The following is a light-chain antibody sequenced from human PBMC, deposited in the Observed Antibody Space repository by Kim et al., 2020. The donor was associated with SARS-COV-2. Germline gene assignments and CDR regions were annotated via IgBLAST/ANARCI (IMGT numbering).Light chain of an antibody. J-gene: IGKJ1*01. Sequence: DIQMTQSPSTLSASLGDRVTITCRASQSISRSLAWYQLKPGKAPKLLIYGASTLQSGVPSKFSGSGSGTEFTLTISSLQPDDFATYYCQQYSLSPTFGQGTEVDIK. CDR2: GAS. V-gene: IGKV1-5*01. CDR3: QQYSLSPT. CDR1: QSISRS.